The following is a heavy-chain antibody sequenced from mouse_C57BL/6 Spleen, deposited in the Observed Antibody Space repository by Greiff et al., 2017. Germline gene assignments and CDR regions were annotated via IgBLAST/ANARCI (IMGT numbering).Heavy chain of an antibody. CDR1: GYAFSSSW. D-gene: IGHD1-1*01. Sequence: VQLQQSGPELVKPGASVKISCKASGYAFSSSWMNWVKQRPGKGLEWIGRIYPGDGDTNYNGKFKGKATLTADKSSSTAYMQLSSLTSEDSAVYFCARGEGYYYGSSYGYAMDYWGQGTSVTVSS. V-gene: IGHV1-82*01. CDR2: IYPGDGDT. CDR3: ARGEGYYYGSSYGYAMDY. J-gene: IGHJ4*01.